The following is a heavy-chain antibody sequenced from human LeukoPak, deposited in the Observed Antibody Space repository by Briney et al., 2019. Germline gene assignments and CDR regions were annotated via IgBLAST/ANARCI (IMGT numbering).Heavy chain of an antibody. CDR3: AKANSYSSGSRYFDY. CDR2: ISSSSTTL. CDR1: EFMFSHYS. Sequence: GGSLRLSCAASEFMFSHYSMNWVRQAPGKGLEWISHISSSSTTLYYADSVKGRFTVSRDNAKNSLYLQMNSLRAEDTAVYYCAKANSYSSGSRYFDYWGQGTLVTVSS. J-gene: IGHJ4*02. D-gene: IGHD6-19*01. V-gene: IGHV3-48*01.